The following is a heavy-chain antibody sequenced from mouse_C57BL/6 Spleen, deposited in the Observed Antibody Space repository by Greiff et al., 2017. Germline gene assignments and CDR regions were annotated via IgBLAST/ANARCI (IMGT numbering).Heavy chain of an antibody. J-gene: IGHJ1*03. CDR3: ASEGITTVVATRYFDV. CDR2: ISYDGSN. D-gene: IGHD1-1*01. Sequence: DVQLQESGPGLVKPSQSLSLTCSVTGYSITSGYYWNWIRQFPGNKLEWMGYISYDGSNNYNPSLKNRISITRDTSKNQFFLKLNSVTTEDTATYYCASEGITTVVATRYFDVWGTGTTVTVSS. CDR1: GYSITSGYY. V-gene: IGHV3-6*01.